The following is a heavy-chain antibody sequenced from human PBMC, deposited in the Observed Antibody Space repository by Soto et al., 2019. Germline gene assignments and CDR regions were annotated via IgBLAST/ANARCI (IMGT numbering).Heavy chain of an antibody. CDR3: ARVGAAAIY. J-gene: IGHJ4*02. D-gene: IGHD6-13*01. CDR2: MYNTGST. Sequence: PSETLSLTCTVSGGSISSYYWSWIRQPPGKGLEWIGYMYNTGSTIYNPSLKSRVTISVDTSKNQFSLKLSSVTAADTAVYYCARVGAAAIYWGQGTLVTVSS. CDR1: GGSISSYY. V-gene: IGHV4-59*12.